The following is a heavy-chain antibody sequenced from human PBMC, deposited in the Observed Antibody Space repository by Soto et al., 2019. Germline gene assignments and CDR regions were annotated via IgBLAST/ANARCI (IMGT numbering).Heavy chain of an antibody. CDR3: ASSAGFCSGGSCYDY. Sequence: GGSLRLSCAASKLTVGSSYMTWVRRAPGKGLEWVSVIYSGGLTYYADSVKGRFTISRDTSKNTLYLQMNTLRADDTAVYYCASSAGFCSGGSCYDYWGQGTLVTVSS. J-gene: IGHJ4*02. CDR2: IYSGGLT. V-gene: IGHV3-53*01. D-gene: IGHD2-15*01. CDR1: KLTVGSSY.